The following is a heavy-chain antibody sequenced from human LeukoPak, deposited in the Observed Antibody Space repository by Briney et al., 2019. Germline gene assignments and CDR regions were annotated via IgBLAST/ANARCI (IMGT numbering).Heavy chain of an antibody. V-gene: IGHV3-30*04. CDR3: ARATPDYSSGRQYDAFDI. CDR1: GFTFSTYV. Sequence: GRSLRLSCAASGFTFSTYVIYWVRQAPGKGLQWVAVTSYDGRNNDYAGSVKGRFTISRDNSKNTVYLQMNSLRAEDTAVYYCARATPDYSSGRQYDAFDIWGQGTMVTVSS. D-gene: IGHD6-19*01. J-gene: IGHJ3*02. CDR2: TSYDGRNN.